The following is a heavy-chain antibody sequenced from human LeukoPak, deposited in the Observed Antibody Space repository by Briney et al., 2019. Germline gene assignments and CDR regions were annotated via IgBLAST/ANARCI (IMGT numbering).Heavy chain of an antibody. CDR2: ISAYNGNT. CDR1: GGTFSSYA. CDR3: ARDGRTTVTTSGYYYYGMDV. Sequence: ASVKVSCKASGGTFSSYAISWVRQAPGQGLEWMGWISAYNGNTNYAQKLQGRVTMTTDTSTSTAYMELRSLRSDDTAVYYCARDGRTTVTTSGYYYYGMDVWGQGTTVTVSS. D-gene: IGHD4-17*01. J-gene: IGHJ6*02. V-gene: IGHV1-18*01.